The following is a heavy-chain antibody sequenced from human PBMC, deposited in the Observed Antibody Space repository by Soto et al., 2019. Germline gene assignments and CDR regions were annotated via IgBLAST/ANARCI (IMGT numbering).Heavy chain of an antibody. Sequence: EVQLLESGGGLVQPGGSLRLSCAASGFTFSNYAMSWVRQAPGKGLEWVSGLSDSGGSTYYADSVKGRFTISRDNSMNTQYLQMNTPRAEDTAVYYCAKVSSSWYSGFFDYWGQGTLVTVSS. CDR1: GFTFSNYA. CDR2: LSDSGGST. V-gene: IGHV3-23*01. CDR3: AKVSSSWYSGFFDY. J-gene: IGHJ4*02. D-gene: IGHD6-13*01.